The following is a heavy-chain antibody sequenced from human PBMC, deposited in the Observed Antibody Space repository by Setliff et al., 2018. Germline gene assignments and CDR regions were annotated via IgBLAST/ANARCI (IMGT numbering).Heavy chain of an antibody. CDR2: INHSGST. V-gene: IGHV4-34*01. Sequence: PSETLSLTCAVYGGSFSGYYWSWIRQPPGKGLEWIGEINHSGSTNYNPSLKSRVTISVDTSKNQFSLKLSSVTAADTAVYYCARGESNYYGSGSYFGYFDYWGQGTLVTVSS. CDR3: ARGESNYYGSGSYFGYFDY. CDR1: GGSFSGYY. J-gene: IGHJ4*02. D-gene: IGHD3-10*01.